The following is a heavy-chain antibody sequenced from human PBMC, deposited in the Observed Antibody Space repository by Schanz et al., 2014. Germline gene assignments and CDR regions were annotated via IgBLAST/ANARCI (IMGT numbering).Heavy chain of an antibody. CDR2: MWNDGIKT. CDR1: GFTFSSYV. D-gene: IGHD5-12*01. J-gene: IGHJ4*02. Sequence: VQLLESGGGLVQPGGSLRLSCAASGFTFSSYVMNWVRQAPGRGLEWVAVMWNDGIKTHYADSGKGRFTISRDNSKNTVYLQMNSLRAEDTAVYYCARSRGFDSIFDFWGRGTLVTVSS. CDR3: ARSRGFDSIFDF. V-gene: IGHV3-33*08.